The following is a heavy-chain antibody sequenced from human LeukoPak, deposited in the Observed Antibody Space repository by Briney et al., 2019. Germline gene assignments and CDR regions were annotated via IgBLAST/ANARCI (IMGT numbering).Heavy chain of an antibody. CDR3: AKKYRSVQFFYMDV. V-gene: IGHV3-23*01. J-gene: IGHJ6*03. CDR1: GFTFDDYA. D-gene: IGHD2-2*01. Sequence: PGGSLRLSCAASGFTFDDYAMHWVRQAPGKGLDWVSAISGSGGSTYYADSVKGRFTISRDNSKNTLYLQMNSLRAEDTAIYYCAKKYRSVQFFYMDVWGKGTTVTISS. CDR2: ISGSGGST.